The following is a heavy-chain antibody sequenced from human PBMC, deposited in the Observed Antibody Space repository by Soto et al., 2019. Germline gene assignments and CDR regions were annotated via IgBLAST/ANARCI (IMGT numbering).Heavy chain of an antibody. CDR1: GGSISSSGYY. CDR3: ARSSKYYDFWSGYGLLDY. V-gene: IGHV4-39*01. D-gene: IGHD3-3*01. J-gene: IGHJ4*02. Sequence: SETLSLTCTVSGGSISSSGYYWGWIRQPPGKGLEWIGSIYYSGSTYYNPSLKSRVTISVDTSKNQFSLKLSSVTAADTAVYYCARSSKYYDFWSGYGLLDYWGQGTLVTV. CDR2: IYYSGST.